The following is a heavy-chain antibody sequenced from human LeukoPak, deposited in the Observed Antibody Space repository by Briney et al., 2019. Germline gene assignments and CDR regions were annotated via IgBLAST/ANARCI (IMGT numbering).Heavy chain of an antibody. CDR3: ASELGALGFRYFDY. V-gene: IGHV4-59*08. CDR1: GGSISSYY. D-gene: IGHD1-26*01. CDR2: IYYSGST. Sequence: SGPTLVKPSETLSLTCTVSGGSISSYYWSWIRQPPGKGLEWIGYIYYSGSTNYNPSLKSRVTISVDTSKNQFSLKLSSVTAADTAVYYCASELGALGFRYFDYWGQGTLVTVSS. J-gene: IGHJ4*02.